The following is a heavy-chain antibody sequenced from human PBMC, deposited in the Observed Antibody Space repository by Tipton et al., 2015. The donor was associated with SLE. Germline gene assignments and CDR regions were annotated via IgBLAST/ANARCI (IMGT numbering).Heavy chain of an antibody. CDR1: GGSFSGYY. CDR3: ARAPIPNDSSGSGWLDP. D-gene: IGHD3-22*01. V-gene: IGHV4-34*01. Sequence: TLSLTCAVYGGSFSGYYWSWIRQPPGKGLEWIGEINHSGSTNYNPSLKSRVTISVDTSKNQFSLKLSSVTAADTAVYYCARAPIPNDSSGSGWLDPWGQGTLVTVSS. J-gene: IGHJ5*02. CDR2: INHSGST.